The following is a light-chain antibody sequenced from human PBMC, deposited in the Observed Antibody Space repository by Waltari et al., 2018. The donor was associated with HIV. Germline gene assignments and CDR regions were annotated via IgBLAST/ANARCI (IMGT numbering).Light chain of an antibody. Sequence: QSVLTQPPSVSGAPGQRVTLPCTGTSSDVGGYNYVSWYQQHPGKAPKLMIYEVSKRPSGVPDRFSGSKSGNTASLTVSGLQAEDEADYYCSSYAGSNNWVFGGGTKLIVL. CDR2: EVS. CDR1: SSDVGGYNY. J-gene: IGLJ3*02. CDR3: SSYAGSNNWV. V-gene: IGLV2-8*01.